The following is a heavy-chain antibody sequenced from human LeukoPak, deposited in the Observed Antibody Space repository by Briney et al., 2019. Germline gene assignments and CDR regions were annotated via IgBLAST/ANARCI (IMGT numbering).Heavy chain of an antibody. CDR3: ARGLPAHNWFDP. Sequence: GGSLRLSCAASGFTFSSYSMNWVRQAPGKGLEWVSSISSSSSYIYYADSVKGRFTISRDNAESSLYLQMNSLRAEDTAVYYCARGLPAHNWFDPWGQGTLVTVSS. CDR2: ISSSSSYI. D-gene: IGHD2-2*01. CDR1: GFTFSSYS. V-gene: IGHV3-21*01. J-gene: IGHJ5*02.